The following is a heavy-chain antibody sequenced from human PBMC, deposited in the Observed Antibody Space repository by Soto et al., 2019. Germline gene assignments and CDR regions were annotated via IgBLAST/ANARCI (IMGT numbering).Heavy chain of an antibody. CDR2: IYPGDSDT. CDR3: ARRSSSWTDGVDTYYYYYYMDV. Sequence: PGESLKISCKGSGYSFTSYWIGWVRQMPGKGLEWMGFIYPGDSDTRYSPSFQGQVTISADKSISTAYLQWSSLKASDTAMYYCARRSSSWTDGVDTYYYYYYMDVWGKGTTVTVSS. CDR1: GYSFTSYW. J-gene: IGHJ6*03. D-gene: IGHD6-13*01. V-gene: IGHV5-51*01.